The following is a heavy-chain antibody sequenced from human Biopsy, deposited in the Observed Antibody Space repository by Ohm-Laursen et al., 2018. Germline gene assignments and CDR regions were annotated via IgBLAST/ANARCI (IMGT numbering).Heavy chain of an antibody. CDR2: TNTSGSP. CDR3: ARATNSTGWPYYYFYGMDV. CDR1: GGSISRDS. V-gene: IGHV4-59*13. Sequence: GTLSLTCTVSGGSISRDSWGWTRQTQGKGLDWFGFTNTSGSPNYNPSLKSRVTISVDTSKNQFSLRLNSVTAADTAVYYCARATNSTGWPYYYFYGMDVWGQGTTVTVSS. D-gene: IGHD2/OR15-2a*01. J-gene: IGHJ6*02.